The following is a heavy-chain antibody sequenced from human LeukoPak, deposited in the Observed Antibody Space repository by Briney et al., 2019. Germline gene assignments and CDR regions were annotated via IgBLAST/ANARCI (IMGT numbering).Heavy chain of an antibody. CDR1: GYAFTSNY. Sequence: ASVSVSCKASGYAFTSNYIHWVRQAPGQGLEWMGMIYPRDGSTSYAQKFQGRVTVTRDTSTSTVHMELSGLRSEDTAVYYCARDQEGFDYWGQGTLVTVSS. V-gene: IGHV1-46*01. CDR3: ARDQEGFDY. CDR2: IYPRDGST. J-gene: IGHJ4*02.